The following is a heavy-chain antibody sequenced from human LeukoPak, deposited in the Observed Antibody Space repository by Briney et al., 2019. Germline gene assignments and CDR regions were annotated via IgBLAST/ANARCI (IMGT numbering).Heavy chain of an antibody. CDR3: ARDKSSLYYYDRSVAGAYDI. Sequence: SETLSLTCTVSGGSISSYYWSWIRQPPGKGLEWIGYIYYSGSTNYNPSLKSRVTISVDTSKNQFSLKLSSVTAADTAVYYCARDKSSLYYYDRSVAGAYDIWGQGTMVTVSS. V-gene: IGHV4-59*01. CDR1: GGSISSYY. J-gene: IGHJ3*02. CDR2: IYYSGST. D-gene: IGHD3-22*01.